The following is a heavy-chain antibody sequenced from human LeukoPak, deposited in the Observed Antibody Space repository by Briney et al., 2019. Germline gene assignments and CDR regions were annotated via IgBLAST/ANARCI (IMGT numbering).Heavy chain of an antibody. J-gene: IGHJ4*02. D-gene: IGHD3-10*01. CDR3: AKDMAAYYYASGNIDY. CDR2: ISWDGGGT. V-gene: IGHV3-43D*03. Sequence: PGGSLRLSCETSGFRFDDYAMHWVRQAPGKGLEWVSLISWDGGGTYYADSVKGRFSISRDNSKNSLYLQMNSLRAEDTALYYCAKDMAAYYYASGNIDYWGQGTLVTVSS. CDR1: GFRFDDYA.